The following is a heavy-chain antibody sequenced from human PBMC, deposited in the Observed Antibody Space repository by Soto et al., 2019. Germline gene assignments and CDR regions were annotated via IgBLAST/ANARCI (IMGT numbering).Heavy chain of an antibody. V-gene: IGHV3-48*02. CDR3: AREGGSSGLAMYYYCAMDV. D-gene: IGHD6-19*01. J-gene: IGHJ6*02. CDR2: ISSSSSTI. CDR1: AFTFSSYH. Sequence: GGSLRLSCAASAFTFSSYHMNWVRQAPGKGLEWVSYISSSSSTIYYSDSVKGRFTISRDNAKNSLYLQMNSLRDDDTAVYYCAREGGSSGLAMYYYCAMDVWGQGTTVTVSS.